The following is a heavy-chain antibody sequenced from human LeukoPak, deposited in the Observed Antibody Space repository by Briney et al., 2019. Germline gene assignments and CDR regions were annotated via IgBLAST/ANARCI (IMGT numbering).Heavy chain of an antibody. CDR1: GDSVSSSNYY. D-gene: IGHD5-18*01. V-gene: IGHV4-39*01. J-gene: IGHJ5*02. Sequence: SETLSLTCTVFGDSVSSSNYYWAWFRQPLGKGLDWIGSLYYDGRTYYSPSLESRVTVSVDTSKNQFALKLTSVTAADTAVYYCARGRTARYVFDPWGQGTLVTVSS. CDR3: ARGRTARYVFDP. CDR2: LYYDGRT.